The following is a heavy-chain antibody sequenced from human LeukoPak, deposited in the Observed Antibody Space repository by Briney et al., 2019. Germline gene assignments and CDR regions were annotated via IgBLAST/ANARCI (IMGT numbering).Heavy chain of an antibody. V-gene: IGHV1-2*02. CDR2: INPNSGGT. CDR3: ARDRPYYDSSGYYLFDY. CDR1: GYTFTGYY. D-gene: IGHD3-22*01. J-gene: IGHJ4*02. Sequence: GASVKVSCKASGYTFTGYYTHWVRQAPGQGLEWMGWINPNSGGTNYAQKFQGRVTMTRDTSISTAYMELSRLRSDDTAVYYCARDRPYYDSSGYYLFDYWGQGTLVTVSS.